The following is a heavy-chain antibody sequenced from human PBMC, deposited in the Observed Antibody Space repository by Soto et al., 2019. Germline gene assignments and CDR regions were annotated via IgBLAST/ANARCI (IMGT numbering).Heavy chain of an antibody. CDR3: ARPGATFCGGDCYSDY. V-gene: IGHV1-8*02. Sequence: QVQLVQSGAEVKRPGASVKVSCKASRYTFTNFDLNWVRQAPGQGLEWMGWMNPNSGDTGYAHKFQGRVTMTRDTSINTAYMELSSLKSEDTAVYFCARPGATFCGGDCYSDYWGQGTLVIVSS. D-gene: IGHD2-21*02. CDR1: RYTFTNFD. CDR2: MNPNSGDT. J-gene: IGHJ4*02.